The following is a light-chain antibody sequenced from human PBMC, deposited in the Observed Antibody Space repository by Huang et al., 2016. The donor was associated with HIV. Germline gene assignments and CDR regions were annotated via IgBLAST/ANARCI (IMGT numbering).Light chain of an antibody. J-gene: IGKJ1*01. V-gene: IGKV3-11*01. CDR3: QQRSNWPPEGT. CDR2: DAA. CDR1: PSISSY. Sequence: EIVLTQSPATLSLSPGERATLSCRASPSISSYLAWYHQQPGQAPRLLIYDAATRATGVPARFSGSGAGTDFTLTISSLEPEDFAVYYCQQRSNWPPEGTFGQGTKVEIK.